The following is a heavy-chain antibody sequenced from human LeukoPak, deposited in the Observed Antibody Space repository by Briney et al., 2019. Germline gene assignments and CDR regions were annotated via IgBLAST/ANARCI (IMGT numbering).Heavy chain of an antibody. CDR1: GFTVSGNY. Sequence: PGGSLRLSCAASGFTVSGNYMSWVRQAPGKGLEWVSVIYSGGSTYYADSVKGRFTISRDNPKNTLYLQMNSLRVEDTAVYYCTKDASALYWGQGTLVTVSS. D-gene: IGHD3-10*01. CDR3: TKDASALY. V-gene: IGHV3-53*01. J-gene: IGHJ4*02. CDR2: IYSGGST.